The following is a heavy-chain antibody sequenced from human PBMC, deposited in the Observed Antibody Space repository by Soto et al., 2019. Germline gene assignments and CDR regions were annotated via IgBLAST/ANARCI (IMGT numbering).Heavy chain of an antibody. CDR3: ARSVATPGTNIDF. V-gene: IGHV4-4*09. CDR2: IYFSGST. Sequence: PSETLSLTCTVSGGSMDGYYWSWIRQTPGQGLEWVGYIYFSGSTKYNPSLQSRLTISLDRSKRQFSMTLSSVTAADTVVYYCARSVATPGTNIDFWGQGTLVTVSS. D-gene: IGHD6-13*01. J-gene: IGHJ4*02. CDR1: GGSMDGYY.